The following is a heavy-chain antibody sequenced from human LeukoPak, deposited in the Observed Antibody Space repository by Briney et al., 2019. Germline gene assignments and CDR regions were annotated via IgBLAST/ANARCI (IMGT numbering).Heavy chain of an antibody. CDR2: IRYDGSNK. Sequence: GGSLRLSCAASGFTFSSYGMHWVRQAPGKGLEWVAFIRYDGSNKYYADSVKGRFTISRDNSKNTLYLQMKSLRAEDTAVYYCARGPGFGELDAFDIWGQGTMVTVSS. V-gene: IGHV3-30*02. J-gene: IGHJ3*02. CDR3: ARGPGFGELDAFDI. CDR1: GFTFSSYG. D-gene: IGHD3-10*01.